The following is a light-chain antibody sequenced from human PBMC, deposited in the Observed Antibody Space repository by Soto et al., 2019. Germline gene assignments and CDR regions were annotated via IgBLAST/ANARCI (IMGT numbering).Light chain of an antibody. CDR2: GAS. V-gene: IGKV3-15*01. CDR1: QSVSSN. J-gene: IGKJ1*01. CDR3: LQHNNWWT. Sequence: EIVMTQSPATLSVSPGERATLSCRASQSVSSNLVWYQQKPGQAPRLLIYGASSRATGVPVRFSGSGSGTEFTHTINSLQSEDFAVYYCLQHNNWWTFGQGTKVEVK.